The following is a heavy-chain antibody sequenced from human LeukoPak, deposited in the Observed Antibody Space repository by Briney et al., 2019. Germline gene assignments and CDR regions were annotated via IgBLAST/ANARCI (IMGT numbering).Heavy chain of an antibody. CDR2: ISAHNGKT. CDR3: ARGDVVVSAAARFDP. J-gene: IGHJ5*02. Sequence: GASVKVSCKASGYTFTSYGITWVRQAPGQGLEWMGWISAHNGKTNYAQKFQGRVTMTTDTSTSTAYMELRSLRSDDTAVYYCARGDVVVSAAARFDPWGQGTLVTVSS. V-gene: IGHV1-18*01. CDR1: GYTFTSYG. D-gene: IGHD2-2*01.